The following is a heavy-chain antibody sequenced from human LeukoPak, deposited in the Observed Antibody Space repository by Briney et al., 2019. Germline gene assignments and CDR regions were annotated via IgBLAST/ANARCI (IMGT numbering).Heavy chain of an antibody. D-gene: IGHD3-9*01. J-gene: IGHJ6*03. CDR2: IRSKAYGCTT. Sequence: GGSLRLSCTASGFTFGDYAMSWVRQAPGKGLEWVGFIRSKAYGCTTEYAASVKGRFTISRDDSKSIACLQMNSLKTEDTAVYYCTRDAPQEITYYDILTGEKYYYMDVWGKGTTVTISS. V-gene: IGHV3-49*04. CDR1: GFTFGDYA. CDR3: TRDAPQEITYYDILTGEKYYYMDV.